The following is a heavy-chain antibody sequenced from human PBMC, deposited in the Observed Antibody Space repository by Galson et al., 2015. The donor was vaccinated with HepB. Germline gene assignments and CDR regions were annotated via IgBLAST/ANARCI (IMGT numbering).Heavy chain of an antibody. V-gene: IGHV3-21*01. Sequence: SLRLSCAASGFTFSSYSMNWVRQAPGKGLEWVSSISSSSSYIYYADSVKGRFTISRDNAKNTLYLQMNSLRAEDTAVYYCARGTNDYGDFGAFDIWGQGTMVTVSS. CDR2: ISSSSSYI. CDR3: ARGTNDYGDFGAFDI. CDR1: GFTFSSYS. J-gene: IGHJ3*02. D-gene: IGHD4-17*01.